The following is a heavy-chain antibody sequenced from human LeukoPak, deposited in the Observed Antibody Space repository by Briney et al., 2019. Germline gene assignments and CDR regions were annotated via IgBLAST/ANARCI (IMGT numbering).Heavy chain of an antibody. CDR2: IYYSGST. CDR3: ARDEASYYYDSSGYYSDY. D-gene: IGHD3-22*01. Sequence: SETLSLTCTVSGGSISSGDYYWSWIRQPPGKGQEWIGYIYYSGSTYYNPSLKSRVTISVDTSKNQFSLKLSSVTAADTAVYYCARDEASYYYDSSGYYSDYWGQGTLVTVSS. V-gene: IGHV4-30-4*01. J-gene: IGHJ4*02. CDR1: GGSISSGDYY.